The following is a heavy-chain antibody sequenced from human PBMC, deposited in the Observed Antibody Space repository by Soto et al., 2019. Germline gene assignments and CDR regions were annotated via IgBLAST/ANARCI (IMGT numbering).Heavy chain of an antibody. CDR1: GGSISSHY. CDR3: ARDGREASGMDV. Sequence: TSETLSLTCTVSGGSISSHYWSWVRQAPGKGLEWIGHIYYRGSTNYNPSLRSRSTISVDTSKNQFSLKLNSVTTADAAVYYCARDGREASGMDVWGQGTKVTVS. CDR2: IYYRGST. J-gene: IGHJ6*02. V-gene: IGHV4-59*11. D-gene: IGHD1-26*01.